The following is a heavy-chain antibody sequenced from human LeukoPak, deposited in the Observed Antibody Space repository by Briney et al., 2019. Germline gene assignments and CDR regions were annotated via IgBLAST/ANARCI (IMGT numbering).Heavy chain of an antibody. V-gene: IGHV3-30*04. CDR3: ARARTGSYYSPFEY. D-gene: IGHD1-26*01. Sequence: AGGSLRLSCTASGFTFSAYALHRVRQAPGKGLEWVAVTSHDESNYYHAESVKGRFSISRDDSKNTLVLQMNSLTTEDAGVYYCARARTGSYYSPFEYWGPGTLVTVSS. CDR1: GFTFSAYA. CDR2: TSHDESNY. J-gene: IGHJ1*01.